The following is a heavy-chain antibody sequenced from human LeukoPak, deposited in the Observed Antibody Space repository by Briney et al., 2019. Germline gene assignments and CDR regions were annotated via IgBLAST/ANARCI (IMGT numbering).Heavy chain of an antibody. D-gene: IGHD1-26*01. J-gene: IGHJ3*02. Sequence: GASVKVSCTASGYTFTVYYMHWVRQAPGQGLEWMGWINPNSGGTNYAQKFQGRVTMTRDTSISTAYMELSRLRSDDTAVYYCARVKVDHDAFDIWGQGTMVTVSS. CDR3: ARVKVDHDAFDI. CDR2: INPNSGGT. CDR1: GYTFTVYY. V-gene: IGHV1-2*02.